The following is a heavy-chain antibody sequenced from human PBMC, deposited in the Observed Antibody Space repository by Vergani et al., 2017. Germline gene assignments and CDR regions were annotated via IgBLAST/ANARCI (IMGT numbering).Heavy chain of an antibody. V-gene: IGHV3-30*02. CDR2: IRYDGTKR. D-gene: IGHD3-22*01. J-gene: IGHJ1*01. CDR1: GFSFSTYG. Sequence: QVQLVESGGGVVQPGRSRRLSCAASGFSFSTYGMNWVRQAPGKGLEWVAFIRYDGTKRFYGDSVKGRFTISRDNSQTTVFLQMNSLRADDSAVYYCTKAGQYDSDNFHDSWGQGALVTVAS. CDR3: TKAGQYDSDNFHDS.